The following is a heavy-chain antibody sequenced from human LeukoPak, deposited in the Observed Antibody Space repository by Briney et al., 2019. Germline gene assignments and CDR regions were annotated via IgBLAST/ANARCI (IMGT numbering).Heavy chain of an antibody. CDR1: GFTFSSYS. J-gene: IGHJ5*02. CDR2: ISNGKT. V-gene: IGHV3-21*04. D-gene: IGHD2-21*02. Sequence: PGGSLRLSCAASGFTFSSYSMNWVRQAPGKGLEWVSAISNGKTYYADSVRGRFTISRDDSKNTVSLQMNSLGDEDTALYYCVREAGYCASVCLKSNWFDPWGQGTLVTVSS. CDR3: VREAGYCASVCLKSNWFDP.